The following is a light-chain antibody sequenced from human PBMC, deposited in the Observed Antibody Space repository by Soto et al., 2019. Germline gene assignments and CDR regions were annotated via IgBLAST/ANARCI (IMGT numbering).Light chain of an antibody. Sequence: QAALTQPASWSVSPGQSITISCSGTSSGVGGYHYVSWYQHRPGNAPKLMNYDVSNRHLGVSNSFSGSRSGHTGSLTISGFKSEDEVDYHCSSYTISSGYVCGTGIKLTVL. CDR2: DVS. CDR1: SSGVGGYHY. V-gene: IGLV2-14*03. J-gene: IGLJ1*01. CDR3: SSYTISSGYV.